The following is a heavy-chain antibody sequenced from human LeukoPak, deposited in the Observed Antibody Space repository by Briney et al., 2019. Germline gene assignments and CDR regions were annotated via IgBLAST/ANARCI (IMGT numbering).Heavy chain of an antibody. CDR1: GYTFTSCY. Sequence: ASVKVSCKASGYTFTSCYMHWVRQAPGQGLEWMGIINPSGGSTSYAQKFQGRVTMTRDTSTSTVYMELSSLRSEDTAVYYCARRGIAVAGPDYWGQGTLVTVSS. D-gene: IGHD6-19*01. CDR2: INPSGGST. V-gene: IGHV1-46*01. J-gene: IGHJ4*02. CDR3: ARRGIAVAGPDY.